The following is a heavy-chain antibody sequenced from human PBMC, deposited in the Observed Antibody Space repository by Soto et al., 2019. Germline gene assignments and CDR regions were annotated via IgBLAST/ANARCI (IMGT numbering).Heavy chain of an antibody. J-gene: IGHJ6*02. CDR1: GDTFTTYT. CDR3: AKVRYSSPMGYYYGMDV. V-gene: IGHV1-69*06. Sequence: QVQLVQSGAEVKKPGSSVKVSCKASGDTFTTYTINWVRQAPGQGLEWMGGIVPILGAGNYAQKFQGRVTITADRSTTTAYLDLSSLRSDDTAVYYCAKVRYSSPMGYYYGMDVWGQGTTVTVSS. CDR2: IVPILGAG. D-gene: IGHD2-2*01.